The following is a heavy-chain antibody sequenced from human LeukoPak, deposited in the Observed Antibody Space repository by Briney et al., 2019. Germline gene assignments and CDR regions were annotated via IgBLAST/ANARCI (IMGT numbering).Heavy chain of an antibody. D-gene: IGHD5-18*01. V-gene: IGHV4-59*08. CDR2: IYNSGRP. CDR3: ARLEYKYGYFYYYHMDV. J-gene: IGHJ6*03. Sequence: SETLSLTCTVSGGSISSYYWSWIRQPPGKGLEWIGYIYNSGRPNYNPSLKSRVTLSVDTSKNQFSLKLSSVTAADTAVYYCARLEYKYGYFYYYHMDVWGKGTTVTVSS. CDR1: GGSISSYY.